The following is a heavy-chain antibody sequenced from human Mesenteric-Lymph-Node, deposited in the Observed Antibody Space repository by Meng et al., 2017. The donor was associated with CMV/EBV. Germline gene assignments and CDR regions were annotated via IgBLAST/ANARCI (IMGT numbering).Heavy chain of an antibody. D-gene: IGHD3-16*01. J-gene: IGHJ4*02. CDR2: AYYGSQWHI. V-gene: IGHV6-1*01. CDR3: GGDFWGSPGEY. Sequence: SETLSLTCAISGDSVSSNNAAWNWIRQSPSRGLEWLGRAYYGSQWHIEYAVSLKGRITINPDTSKNHFSLQLNSMTPEDTAVYYCGGDFWGSPGEYWGQGTQVTVSS. CDR1: GDSVSSNNAA.